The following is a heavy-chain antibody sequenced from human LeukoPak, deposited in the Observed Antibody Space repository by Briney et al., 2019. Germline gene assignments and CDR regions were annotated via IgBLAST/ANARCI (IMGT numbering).Heavy chain of an antibody. D-gene: IGHD3-10*01. V-gene: IGHV4-59*01. J-gene: IGHJ4*02. CDR3: ASMVRGVITHYFDY. Sequence: ASETLSLTCTVSGASTSSYYWSWIRQPPGKGLEWIGYIYYSGSTNYNPSLKSRVAIAVDTSKNQFSLKLTSVTAADTAVYDCASMVRGVITHYFDYWGQGTLVTVPS. CDR1: GASTSSYY. CDR2: IYYSGST.